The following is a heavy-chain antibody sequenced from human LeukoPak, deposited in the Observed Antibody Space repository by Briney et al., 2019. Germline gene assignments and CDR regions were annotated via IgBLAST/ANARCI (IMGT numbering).Heavy chain of an antibody. V-gene: IGHV4-34*01. CDR2: INHSGST. J-gene: IGHJ5*02. Sequence: PSETLSLTCAVYGGSFSGYYWSWIRQPPGKGLEWIGEINHSGSTNYNPSLKSRVTISVDTSKNQFSLKLSSVIAADTAVYYCARGGKGNYGSGSYYIDNWFDPWGQGTLVTVSS. CDR1: GGSFSGYY. CDR3: ARGGKGNYGSGSYYIDNWFDP. D-gene: IGHD3-10*01.